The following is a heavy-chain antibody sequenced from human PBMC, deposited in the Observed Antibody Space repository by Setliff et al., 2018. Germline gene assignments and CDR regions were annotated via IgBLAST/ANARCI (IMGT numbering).Heavy chain of an antibody. D-gene: IGHD3-22*01. Sequence: ASVKVSCKASGDTFTEYSIHWVRQAPGQGLEWMGWINPNTGGSNYAQKFQGRVTMTTDTSISTAYMEMSRLTSDDTAVYYCAKVNYYDKSAYLPFDYWGQGTQVTVSS. CDR2: INPNTGGS. V-gene: IGHV1-2*02. CDR3: AKVNYYDKSAYLPFDY. CDR1: GDTFTEYS. J-gene: IGHJ4*02.